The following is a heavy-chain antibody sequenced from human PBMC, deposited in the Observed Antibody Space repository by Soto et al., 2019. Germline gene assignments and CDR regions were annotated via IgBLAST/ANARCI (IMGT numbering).Heavy chain of an antibody. D-gene: IGHD3-16*02. CDR2: ISWNSGSI. V-gene: IGHV3-9*01. J-gene: IGHJ4*02. CDR3: AKSRLSSSPFFDY. CDR1: GFTFDGYA. Sequence: GGSLRLSCAASGFTFDGYAMHWVRQAPGKGLEWVSGISWNSGSIGYADSVKGRFTISRDNAKNSLYLQMNSLRAEDTALYYCAKSRLSSSPFFDYWGQGTLVTVSS.